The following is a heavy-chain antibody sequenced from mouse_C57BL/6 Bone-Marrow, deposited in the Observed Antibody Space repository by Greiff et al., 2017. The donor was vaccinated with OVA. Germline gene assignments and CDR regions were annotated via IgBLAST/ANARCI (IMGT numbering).Heavy chain of an antibody. D-gene: IGHD4-1*01. CDR1: GSTFSDYG. J-gene: IGHJ2*01. CDR2: ISSGSSTI. CDR3: ARWVGRWVDY. V-gene: IGHV5-17*01. Sequence: EVQLVESGGGLVKPGGSLKLSCAASGSTFSDYGMHWVRQAPEKGLEWVAYISSGSSTIYYADTVKGRFTISRDNAKNTLFLQMTSLRSEDTAMYYCARWVGRWVDYWGQGTTLTVSS.